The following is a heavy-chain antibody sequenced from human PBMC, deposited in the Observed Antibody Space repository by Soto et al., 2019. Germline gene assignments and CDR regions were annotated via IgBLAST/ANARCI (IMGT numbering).Heavy chain of an antibody. Sequence: EVQLVESGGGLVKPGGSLRLSCAASGFIFSTYSMNRVRQTPGKGLEWVSSISRSSDHMYYADSVRGRFTISRDNAKNSLFLQMNSLRAEDTAVYYCTRAISGGPFDYWGQGALVTVSS. CDR2: ISRSSDHM. V-gene: IGHV3-21*01. CDR3: TRAISGGPFDY. D-gene: IGHD2-15*01. CDR1: GFIFSTYS. J-gene: IGHJ4*02.